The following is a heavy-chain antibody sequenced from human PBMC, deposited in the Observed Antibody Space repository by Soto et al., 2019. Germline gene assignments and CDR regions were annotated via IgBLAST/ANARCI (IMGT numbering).Heavy chain of an antibody. V-gene: IGHV3-23*01. J-gene: IGHJ6*04. D-gene: IGHD2-15*01. Sequence: GGSLRLSCAASGFTFSSYAMSWVRQAPGKGLEWVSAISGSGGSTYYADSVKGRFTISRDNSKNTLYLQMNSLRAEDTAVYYCAKPGCSGGSCYLSGMDVRGKGTIVTVS. CDR1: GFTFSSYA. CDR3: AKPGCSGGSCYLSGMDV. CDR2: ISGSGGST.